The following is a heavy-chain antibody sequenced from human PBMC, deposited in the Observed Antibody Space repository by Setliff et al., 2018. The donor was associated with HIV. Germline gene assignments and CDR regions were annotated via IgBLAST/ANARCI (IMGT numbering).Heavy chain of an antibody. CDR2: INPNNDDT. D-gene: IGHD3-3*01. Sequence: ASVKVSCKASGYTFTDYYLHWVRQAPGQGLEWMGWINPNNDDTKSAQKFQGRVTMTRDTSISTAYMELSSLRSDDTAVYYCARDRLPKWGSHYTYWGQGAMVTVSS. CDR1: GYTFTDYY. J-gene: IGHJ4*02. V-gene: IGHV1-2*02. CDR3: ARDRLPKWGSHYTY.